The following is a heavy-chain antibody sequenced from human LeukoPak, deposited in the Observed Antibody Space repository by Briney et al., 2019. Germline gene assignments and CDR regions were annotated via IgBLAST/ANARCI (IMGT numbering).Heavy chain of an antibody. D-gene: IGHD6-6*01. Sequence: GRSLRLSCAASEFTFSRYGMHWVRQAPGKGLEWVAVIWYDGSKKYYADSAKGRFTISRDNSKNTLYLQMNTLRAEDTAVYYCAKDRNFIPYSSSPWGQGTLVTVSS. V-gene: IGHV3-33*06. J-gene: IGHJ5*02. CDR1: EFTFSRYG. CDR3: AKDRNFIPYSSSP. CDR2: IWYDGSKK.